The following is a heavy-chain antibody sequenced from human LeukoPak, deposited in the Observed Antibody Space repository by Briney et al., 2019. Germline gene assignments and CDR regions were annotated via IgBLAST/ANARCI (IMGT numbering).Heavy chain of an antibody. Sequence: PGGSLRLSCAASGFTFSSYSMNWVRQAPGKGLEWVSSISSSSSYIYYADSVKGRFTISRDNAKNSLYLQMNSLRAEDTAVYYCARDQCSSTSCGPADIWGQGTMVTVSS. V-gene: IGHV3-21*01. J-gene: IGHJ3*02. CDR3: ARDQCSSTSCGPADI. CDR2: ISSSSSYI. D-gene: IGHD2-2*01. CDR1: GFTFSSYS.